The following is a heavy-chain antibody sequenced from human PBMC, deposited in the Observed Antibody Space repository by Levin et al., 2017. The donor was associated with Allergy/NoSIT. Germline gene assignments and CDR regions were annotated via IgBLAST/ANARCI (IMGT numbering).Heavy chain of an antibody. D-gene: IGHD6-19*01. J-gene: IGHJ4*02. CDR1: GFTFSTYA. Sequence: AGGSLRLSCAASGFTFSTYAMSWVRQAPGKGLDWVSSISGSGASTYYADSVKGRFTISRDNSKNTLYLQMNSLRAEDTAVFYCAKGEWLEKGFDYWGQGTLVTVSS. V-gene: IGHV3-23*01. CDR3: AKGEWLEKGFDY. CDR2: ISGSGAST.